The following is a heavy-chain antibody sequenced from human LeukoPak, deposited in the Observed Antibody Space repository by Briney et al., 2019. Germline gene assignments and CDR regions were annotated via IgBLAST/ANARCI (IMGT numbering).Heavy chain of an antibody. Sequence: GASVKVSCKASGGTFSSYAISWVRQAPGQGLEWMGGIIPIFGTANYAQKFQGRVTITTDESTSTAYMELSSLRSEDTAVYYCAEGLRRRWFDPWGQGTLDTVSS. J-gene: IGHJ5*02. CDR2: IIPIFGTA. D-gene: IGHD5-12*01. CDR3: AEGLRRRWFDP. V-gene: IGHV1-69*05. CDR1: GGTFSSYA.